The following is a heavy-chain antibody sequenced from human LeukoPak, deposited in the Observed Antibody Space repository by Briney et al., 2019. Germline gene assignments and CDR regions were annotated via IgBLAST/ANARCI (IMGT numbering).Heavy chain of an antibody. D-gene: IGHD3-3*01. CDR2: ISGSGTNT. Sequence: PGGSLRLSCAASGFPFNMHSMAWVRQTSGQRLERVAEISGSGTNTYYAGSVTGRLFISRDNSKNTLYLQMDSLTVEDTVVYYCAQGGVFWSGYYLSWGPGTLVTV. CDR3: AQGGVFWSGYYLS. CDR1: GFPFNMHS. V-gene: IGHV3-23*01. J-gene: IGHJ5*02.